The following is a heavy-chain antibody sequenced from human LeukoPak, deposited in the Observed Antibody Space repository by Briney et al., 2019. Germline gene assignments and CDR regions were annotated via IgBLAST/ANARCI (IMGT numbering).Heavy chain of an antibody. V-gene: IGHV3-48*03. J-gene: IGHJ4*02. CDR1: GFTFNNFG. CDR3: ARVIVVAGTYFDY. Sequence: GGSLGLSCAASGFTFNNFGMHWVRQAPGKGLEWVAYISSSGRTIYYADSVKGRFTISRDNAKNSLYLQMNSLRAEDTAVYYCARVIVVAGTYFDYWGQGTLVTVSS. D-gene: IGHD6-19*01. CDR2: ISSSGRTI.